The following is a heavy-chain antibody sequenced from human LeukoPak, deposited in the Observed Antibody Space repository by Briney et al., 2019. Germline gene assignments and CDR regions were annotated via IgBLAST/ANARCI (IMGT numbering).Heavy chain of an antibody. D-gene: IGHD3-22*01. CDR2: ISSRSSYI. J-gene: IGHJ4*02. V-gene: IGHV3-21*01. CDR1: GFTFSTYS. CDR3: ARDRGRYDSSGYYYEGYFDY. Sequence: GGALRLSCAASGFTFSTYSMNWVRQAPGKGLEWVSCISSRSSYIYYADSVKGRFTISRDNAKNSLYLQMNSLRAEDTAVYYCARDRGRYDSSGYYYEGYFDYWGQGTLVTVSS.